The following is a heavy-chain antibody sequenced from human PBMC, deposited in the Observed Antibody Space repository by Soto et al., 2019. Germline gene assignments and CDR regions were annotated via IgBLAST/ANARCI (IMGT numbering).Heavy chain of an antibody. CDR3: ARGRYGDY. J-gene: IGHJ4*02. CDR2: ISAHNGNT. D-gene: IGHD1-1*01. V-gene: IGHV1-18*01. CDR1: GYTFTSYG. Sequence: QVHLVQSGAEVKKPGASVKVSCKCSGYTFTSYGITWVRQAPGQGLEWMGWISAHNGNTDYAQKLQGRVTVTRDTSTSTAYMELRILRSDDTAVNYCARGRYGDYWGQGALVTVSS.